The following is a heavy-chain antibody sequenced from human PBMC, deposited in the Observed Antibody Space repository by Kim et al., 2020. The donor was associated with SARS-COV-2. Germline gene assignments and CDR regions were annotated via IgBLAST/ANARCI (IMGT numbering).Heavy chain of an antibody. V-gene: IGHV3-15*01. Sequence: PVKGRFNISRDASQNTLYLQMNSLKTEYTAVYYCTTDIGVLWFGDIGSDYWGQGTLVTVSS. J-gene: IGHJ4*02. CDR3: TTDIGVLWFGDIGSDY. D-gene: IGHD3-10*01.